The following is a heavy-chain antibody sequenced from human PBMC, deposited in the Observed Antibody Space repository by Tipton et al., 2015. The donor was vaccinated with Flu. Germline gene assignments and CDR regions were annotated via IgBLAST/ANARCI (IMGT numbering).Heavy chain of an antibody. D-gene: IGHD6-19*01. Sequence: SLRLSCEASGFTFRAYWMNWVRQAPGKGLEWVAIIKQDGSETFYVDSVKGRFIVSRDNAKNSLFLQLSSLTADDTAVYYCAGGSAWLIENRGRGTQVAVS. J-gene: IGHJ4*02. CDR3: AGGSAWLIEN. CDR2: IKQDGSET. V-gene: IGHV3-7*03. CDR1: GFTFRAYW.